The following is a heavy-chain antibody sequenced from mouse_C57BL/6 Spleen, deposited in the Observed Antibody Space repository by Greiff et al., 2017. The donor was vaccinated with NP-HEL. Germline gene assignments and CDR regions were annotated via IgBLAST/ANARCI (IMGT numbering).Heavy chain of an antibody. CDR1: GYSITSGYY. J-gene: IGHJ2*01. Sequence: EVKLQESGPGLVKPSQSLSLTCSVTGYSITSGYYWNWIRQFPGNKLEWMGYISYDGSNNYNPSLKNRISITRDTSKNQFFLKLNSVTTEDTATYYCAREAIYDGFDYWGQGTTLTVSS. CDR3: AREAIYDGFDY. D-gene: IGHD2-3*01. V-gene: IGHV3-6*01. CDR2: ISYDGSN.